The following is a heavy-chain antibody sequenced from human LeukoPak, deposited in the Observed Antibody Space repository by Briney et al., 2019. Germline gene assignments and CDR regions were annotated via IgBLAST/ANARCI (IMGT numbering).Heavy chain of an antibody. CDR2: IYADGAT. CDR3: ARDRAGRKAWVEFDP. V-gene: IGHV3-66*02. Sequence: PGGSLRLSCAASGITVSQNDMSWVRQAPGRGLEWVSLIYADGATHYADSVKGRFTISRDNSKNTVYLEMNSLRPEDTAVYFCARDRAGRKAWVEFDPWGQGTLVTVPS. J-gene: IGHJ5*02. D-gene: IGHD3-10*01. CDR1: GITVSQND.